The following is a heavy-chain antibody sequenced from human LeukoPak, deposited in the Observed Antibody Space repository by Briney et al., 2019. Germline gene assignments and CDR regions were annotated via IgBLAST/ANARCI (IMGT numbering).Heavy chain of an antibody. D-gene: IGHD3-9*01. CDR1: GFTFSSYW. V-gene: IGHV3-7*01. Sequence: GGSLRLSCAASGFTFSSYWMSWVRQAPGKGLEWVANIKQDGSEKYYVDSVKGRFTISRDNAKNSLYLQMNSLRAEDTAVYYCARDLHYDILTGYPLPYNAFDYWGQGTLVTVSS. J-gene: IGHJ4*02. CDR2: IKQDGSEK. CDR3: ARDLHYDILTGYPLPYNAFDY.